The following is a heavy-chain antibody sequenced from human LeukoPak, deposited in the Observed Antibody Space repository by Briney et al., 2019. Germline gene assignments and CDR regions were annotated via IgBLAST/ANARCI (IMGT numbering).Heavy chain of an antibody. V-gene: IGHV1-18*01. CDR2: ITVYNGDT. Sequence: ASVKVSCKASGYTFTSYGISWVRQAPGQGLEWMGWITVYNGDTNYAQTFQGRVTMTTDTSASTAYMELRSLRSDDTAVYYCAREPYSSSWSRHSPYFYYMDVWGKGTTVTVSS. D-gene: IGHD6-13*01. CDR1: GYTFTSYG. J-gene: IGHJ6*03. CDR3: AREPYSSSWSRHSPYFYYMDV.